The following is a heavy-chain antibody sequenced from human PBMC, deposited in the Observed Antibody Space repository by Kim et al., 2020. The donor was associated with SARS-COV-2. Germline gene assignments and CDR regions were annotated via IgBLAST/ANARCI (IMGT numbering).Heavy chain of an antibody. J-gene: IGHJ6*02. CDR3: ARDLSYYYGLDV. V-gene: IGHV4-4*07. Sequence: YNASLQSRVTLSVDTSKNQFSLKVSSVTAADTAVYYCARDLSYYYGLDVWGQGTTVTVSS.